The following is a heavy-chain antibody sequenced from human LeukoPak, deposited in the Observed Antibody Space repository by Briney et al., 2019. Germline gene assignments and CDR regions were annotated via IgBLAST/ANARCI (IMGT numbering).Heavy chain of an antibody. CDR2: IYYSGST. Sequence: SETLSLTCTVSGGSISSGGYYWSWIRQHPGKGLEWIGYIYYSGSTYYNPSLKSRVTISLDTPKNQFSLKLSSVTAADTAVYYCARAGGIAGSPYNWFDPWGQGTLVTVSS. CDR1: GGSISSGGYY. J-gene: IGHJ5*02. V-gene: IGHV4-31*03. D-gene: IGHD6-13*01. CDR3: ARAGGIAGSPYNWFDP.